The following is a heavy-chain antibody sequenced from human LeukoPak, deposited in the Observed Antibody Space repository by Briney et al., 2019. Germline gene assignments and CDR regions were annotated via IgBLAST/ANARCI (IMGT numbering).Heavy chain of an antibody. CDR1: GDSVSSNIAA. Sequence: SQTLSLTCAISGDSVSSNIAAWNWIRQSPSRGLEWLGRTYYRSKWYNDFAVSVKSRITINPDTSKNQLSLQLNSVTPEDTAVYYCARASYRSASDYYYGMDVWGQGTTVNVSS. CDR2: TYYRSKWYN. D-gene: IGHD3-16*02. J-gene: IGHJ6*02. V-gene: IGHV6-1*01. CDR3: ARASYRSASDYYYGMDV.